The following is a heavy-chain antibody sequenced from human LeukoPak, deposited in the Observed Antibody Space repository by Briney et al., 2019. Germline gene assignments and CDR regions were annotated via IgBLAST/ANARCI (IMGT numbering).Heavy chain of an antibody. D-gene: IGHD6-19*01. CDR2: ISYDGSNK. J-gene: IGHJ1*01. Sequence: GGSLRLSCAASGITFSSYGMHWVRQAPGKGLEWVAVISYDGSNKYYADSVKGRFTISRDNSKNTLYLQMNSLRAEDTAVYYCAKDGSSGWSISFAEYFQHWGQGTLVTVSS. CDR3: AKDGSSGWSISFAEYFQH. CDR1: GITFSSYG. V-gene: IGHV3-30*18.